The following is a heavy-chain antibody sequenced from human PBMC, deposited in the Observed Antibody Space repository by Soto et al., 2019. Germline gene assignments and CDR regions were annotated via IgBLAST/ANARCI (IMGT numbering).Heavy chain of an antibody. J-gene: IGHJ4*02. CDR3: AKDRRGVIFDY. V-gene: IGHV3-23*01. CDR1: RVTVCSCA. CDR2: ISGSGGST. D-gene: IGHD3-10*01. Sequence: LRICGASCRVTVCSCALSVVRKAPGKGLEWVSAISGSGGSTYYADSVKGRFTISRDNSKNTLYLQMNSLRAEDTAVYYCAKDRRGVIFDYWGQGTLVTVSS.